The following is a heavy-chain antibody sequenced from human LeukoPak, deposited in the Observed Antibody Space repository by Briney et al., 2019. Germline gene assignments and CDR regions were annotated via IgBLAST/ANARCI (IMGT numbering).Heavy chain of an antibody. J-gene: IGHJ4*02. Sequence: PGGSLRLSCAASGFTFSSYVMHWVRQAPGKGLEWVAVIWSDGSNKYYADSVKGRFTISRDNSKNTLYLQMNTLRAEDTAVYYCAKDLLSWGNWGQGTLVTVSS. V-gene: IGHV3-33*06. CDR3: AKDLLSWGN. CDR2: IWSDGSNK. CDR1: GFTFSSYV. D-gene: IGHD7-27*01.